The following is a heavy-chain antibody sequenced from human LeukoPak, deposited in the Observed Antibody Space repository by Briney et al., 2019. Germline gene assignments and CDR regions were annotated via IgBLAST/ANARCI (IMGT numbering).Heavy chain of an antibody. CDR1: GGSINHYY. J-gene: IGHJ3*02. CDR2: IHYSGST. CDR3: ARLTGSAI. D-gene: IGHD3-10*01. Sequence: SETLSLTCTVSGGSINHYYWSWIRQPPGKGLEWIGSIHYSGSTYYNPSLKSRVTISVDMSKNQCSLRLSSVTAADTALYYCARLTGSAIWGQGTMVTVSS. V-gene: IGHV4-39*01.